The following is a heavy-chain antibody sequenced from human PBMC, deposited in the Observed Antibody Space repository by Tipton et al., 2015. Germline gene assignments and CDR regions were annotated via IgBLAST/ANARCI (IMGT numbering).Heavy chain of an antibody. CDR3: AKTHGAYDWYLDH. V-gene: IGHV4-61*01. J-gene: IGHJ4*02. Sequence: TLSLTCTVSGGSVSSGSYYWSWIRQPPGKGLEWIGYISYSASTNYNPSLKSRVTISTDTSKNQFSLNLRSVTAADTAVYFCAKTHGAYDWYLDHWGQGTLVTVSS. CDR1: GGSVSSGSYY. D-gene: IGHD5-12*01. CDR2: ISYSAST.